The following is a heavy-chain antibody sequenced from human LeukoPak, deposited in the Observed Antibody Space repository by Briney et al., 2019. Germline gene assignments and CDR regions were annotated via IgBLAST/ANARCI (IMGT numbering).Heavy chain of an antibody. J-gene: IGHJ5*02. CDR3: AAGGGSSSQYNWFDP. CDR2: IYSSGST. CDR1: GGSISSYY. V-gene: IGHV4-59*12. Sequence: PSETLSLTFTVPGGSISSYYWRWIRHPPGKGLEWSGYIYSSGSTNYNPSLKSRVTISVDTSKNQFSLKLSSVTAADTAVYYCAAGGGSSSQYNWFDPWGQGTLVTVSS. D-gene: IGHD6-13*01.